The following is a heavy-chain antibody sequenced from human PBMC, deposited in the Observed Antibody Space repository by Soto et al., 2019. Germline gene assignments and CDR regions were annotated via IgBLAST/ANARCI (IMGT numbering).Heavy chain of an antibody. V-gene: IGHV4-4*02. J-gene: IGHJ2*01. Sequence: QVQLQESGPGLVKPSGTLSLTCAVSRGSISSSNWWSWVRQSPGKGMEWIGAMYHTGITNYSPSRKSRVTMAVDKSKNQFSLKLGSVTAADTAVYYCARESYNESNVGYFDLWGRGTLVSVSS. CDR1: RGSISSSNW. CDR2: MYHTGIT. CDR3: ARESYNESNVGYFDL. D-gene: IGHD1-1*01.